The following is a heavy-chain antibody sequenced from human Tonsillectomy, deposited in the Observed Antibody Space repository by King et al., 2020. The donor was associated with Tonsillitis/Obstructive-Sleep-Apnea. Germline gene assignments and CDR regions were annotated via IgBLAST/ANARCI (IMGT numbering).Heavy chain of an antibody. CDR3: ARVSAFAWELLPVDP. V-gene: IGHV1-18*01. J-gene: IGHJ5*02. Sequence: QLVQSGDEVKKPGASVKVSCKASGYTFTSYGIIWGRQAPGEGLEWMGWISAYDRNTNYAQKLQGRGTMTTDTSTSTAYMELRSLTSDDTAMYYCARVSAFAWELLPVDPWGQGTLVTVSS. D-gene: IGHD1-26*01. CDR1: GYTFTSYG. CDR2: ISAYDRNT.